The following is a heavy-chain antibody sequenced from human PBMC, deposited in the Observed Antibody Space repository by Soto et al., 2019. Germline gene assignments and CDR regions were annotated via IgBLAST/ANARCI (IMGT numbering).Heavy chain of an antibody. CDR3: ARYGSCTSTSCYGGFDI. J-gene: IGHJ3*02. D-gene: IGHD2-2*01. V-gene: IGHV1-3*01. CDR1: GDTFTNYA. CDR2: INAGDGNT. Sequence: GASVKRSCKNSGDTFTNYAIRWVRQATGQRLEWMGWINAGDGNTKYSQKFQGRVTITRDTSASTAYMELSSLRSEDAAVYYCARYGSCTSTSCYGGFDIWGQGTMVTVSS.